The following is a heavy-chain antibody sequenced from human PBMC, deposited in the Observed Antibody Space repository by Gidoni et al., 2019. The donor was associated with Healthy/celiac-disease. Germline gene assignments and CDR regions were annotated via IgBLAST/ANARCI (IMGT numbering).Heavy chain of an antibody. CDR1: GGSISSYY. J-gene: IGHJ4*02. V-gene: IGHV4-59*08. D-gene: IGHD6-6*01. CDR3: ARSKTSSIATNFDY. Sequence: QVQLQASGPGLVKPSETLSLTCTVSGGSISSYYWRWIRQPPGKGLEWIGYIYYSGSTNYIPSLKSRVTISVDTSKNQFSLKLSSVTAADTAVYYCARSKTSSIATNFDYWGQGTLVTVSS. CDR2: IYYSGST.